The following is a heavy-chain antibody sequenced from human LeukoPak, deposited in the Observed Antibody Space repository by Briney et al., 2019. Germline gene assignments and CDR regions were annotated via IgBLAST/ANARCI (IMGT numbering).Heavy chain of an antibody. CDR3: AKHGEDDSGYYADFFDH. Sequence: PSETLSLTCTVSGGSINTKTHYWACIRQTPGKGLEWIGSVFYNGNTYYNPSLKSLVTISVDTSKNQFSLRLTSVTAADTAVYYCAKHGEDDSGYYADFFDHYGQGTLVTVSS. CDR2: VFYNGNT. CDR1: GGSINTKTHY. D-gene: IGHD3-22*01. J-gene: IGHJ4*02. V-gene: IGHV4-39*01.